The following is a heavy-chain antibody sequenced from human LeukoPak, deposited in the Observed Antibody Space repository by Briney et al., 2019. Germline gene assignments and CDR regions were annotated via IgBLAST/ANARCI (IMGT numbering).Heavy chain of an antibody. Sequence: PGGSLRLSCAASGFSFSSYWMSWVRQAPGKGLEWVANIKQDGSEKYYAASVKGRFTISRDNAKNSLYLQMNSLRAEDTAMYYCARGGDGDYFFQHWGQGTLVTVSS. J-gene: IGHJ1*01. V-gene: IGHV3-7*01. CDR1: GFSFSSYW. D-gene: IGHD4-17*01. CDR2: IKQDGSEK. CDR3: ARGGDGDYFFQH.